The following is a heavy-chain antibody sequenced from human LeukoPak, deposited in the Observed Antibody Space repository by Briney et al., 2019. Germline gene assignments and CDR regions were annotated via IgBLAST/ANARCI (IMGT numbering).Heavy chain of an antibody. Sequence: PGESLKISCEGSGYSFTTYWIGWVRQMPGKGLEWMGIIYPGDSDTRYSPSFQGQVTISADKSISTAYLQWSSLKASDTAMYYCARHDVDTAESAFDIWGQGTMVTVSS. D-gene: IGHD5-18*01. V-gene: IGHV5-51*01. CDR2: IYPGDSDT. CDR1: GYSFTTYW. J-gene: IGHJ3*02. CDR3: ARHDVDTAESAFDI.